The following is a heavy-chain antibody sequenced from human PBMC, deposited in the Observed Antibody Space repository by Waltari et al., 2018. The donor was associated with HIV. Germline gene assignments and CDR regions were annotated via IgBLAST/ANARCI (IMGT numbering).Heavy chain of an antibody. CDR2: IYTTGST. J-gene: IGHJ4*02. CDR1: GGSISSYY. CDR3: ARTSIVGATSYYFDY. V-gene: IGHV4-4*07. D-gene: IGHD1-26*01. Sequence: QVQLQESGPGLVKPSEALYLTCSVSGGSISSYYWSWIRQPAGKGLEWIGRIYTTGSTNYKPSLESRITVSVYTSKNQFSLKLSSVTAADTAVYYCARTSIVGATSYYFDYWGQGTLVTVSS.